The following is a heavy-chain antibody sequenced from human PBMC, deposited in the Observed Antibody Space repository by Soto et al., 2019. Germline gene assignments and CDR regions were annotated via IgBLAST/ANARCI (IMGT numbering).Heavy chain of an antibody. Sequence: EVQLLESGGGLVQPGGSLRLSCAASGFTFSTYAMSWVRQAPGKGLEWVSAISGSGGTTYYADSGKGRFSIPSDNSKNTLYLQMNCLRAEDTAVYYCAKRYCYESSGLWDYWGQGALVTVSS. D-gene: IGHD3-22*01. CDR3: AKRYCYESSGLWDY. CDR1: GFTFSTYA. V-gene: IGHV3-23*01. CDR2: ISGSGGTT. J-gene: IGHJ4*02.